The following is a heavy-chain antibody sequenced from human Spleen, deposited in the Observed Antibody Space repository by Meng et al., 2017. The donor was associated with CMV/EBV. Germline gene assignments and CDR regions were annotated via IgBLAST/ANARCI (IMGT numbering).Heavy chain of an antibody. CDR1: GFTFSSYG. Sequence: LSLTCAASGFTFSSYGMHWVRQAPGKGLEWVAFIRYDGSNKYYADSVKGRFTISRDNSKNTLYLQMNSLRAEDTAVYYCAKDLSGITGTTYWGQGTLVTVSS. J-gene: IGHJ4*02. V-gene: IGHV3-30*02. D-gene: IGHD1-7*01. CDR2: IRYDGSNK. CDR3: AKDLSGITGTTY.